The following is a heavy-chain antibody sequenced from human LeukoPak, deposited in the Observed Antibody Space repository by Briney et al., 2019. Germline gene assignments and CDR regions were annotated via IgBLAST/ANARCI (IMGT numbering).Heavy chain of an antibody. CDR3: AREHCSSTSCYTNEGFDY. V-gene: IGHV4-61*02. CDR1: GGSISIGSYN. Sequence: SETLSLTCTASGGSISIGSYNWSWIRQPAGKGLEWFGRIYTSGSTNYNPSLKSRVTISVDTSKNQFSLKLSSVTAADTAVYYCAREHCSSTSCYTNEGFDYWGQGTLVTVSS. CDR2: IYTSGST. J-gene: IGHJ4*02. D-gene: IGHD2-2*02.